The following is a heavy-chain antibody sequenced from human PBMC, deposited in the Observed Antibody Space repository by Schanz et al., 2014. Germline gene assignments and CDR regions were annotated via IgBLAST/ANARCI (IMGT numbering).Heavy chain of an antibody. CDR3: ARGRVVPAAPEFDY. CDR1: GGSISSDSIYSDY. Sequence: QVQLQEAGPGLVKPAETLSLTCTVSGGSISSDSIYSDYWSWIRQPPGKGLEWIGYIHKSGNTNYNPALESPIPMSLDTSKHQFSMNLSSVTAADTTVYYCARGRVVPAAPEFDYWGQGILVTVSS. J-gene: IGHJ4*02. CDR2: IHKSGNT. V-gene: IGHV4-61*01. D-gene: IGHD2-2*01.